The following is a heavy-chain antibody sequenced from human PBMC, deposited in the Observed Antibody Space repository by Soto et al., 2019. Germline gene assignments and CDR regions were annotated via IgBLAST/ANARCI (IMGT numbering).Heavy chain of an antibody. CDR3: AKGVGRGPMDV. CDR2: ISYDGSNK. J-gene: IGHJ6*02. Sequence: QVQLVESGGGVVQPGRSLRLSCAASGFTFSSYGMHWVRQAPGKGLEWVAGISYDGSNKNYADSVKGRFTISRDNSKNTQYQQMNSRRAEDTAVYYCAKGVGRGPMDVWGQGTTVTVSS. D-gene: IGHD1-26*01. CDR1: GFTFSSYG. V-gene: IGHV3-30*18.